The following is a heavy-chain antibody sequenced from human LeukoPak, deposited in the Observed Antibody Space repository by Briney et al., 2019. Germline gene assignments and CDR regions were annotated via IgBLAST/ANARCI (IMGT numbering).Heavy chain of an antibody. V-gene: IGHV3-20*04. J-gene: IGHJ4*02. CDR1: GFTFDDYG. CDR2: INWNGGST. Sequence: GGSLRLSCAASGFTFDDYGMSWVRQAPGKGLEWVSGINWNGGSTGYADSVKGRFTISRDNAKNSLYLQMNSQRAEDTALYYCARVDYYGSGSNFDYWGQGTLVTVSS. D-gene: IGHD3-10*01. CDR3: ARVDYYGSGSNFDY.